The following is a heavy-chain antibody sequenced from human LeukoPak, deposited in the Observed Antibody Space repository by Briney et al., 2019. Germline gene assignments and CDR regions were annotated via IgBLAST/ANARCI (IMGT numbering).Heavy chain of an antibody. CDR2: IYPGDSDT. Sequence: GESLKIACKGSGYSFTSYWIGWVRQMPGKGLEWKGIIYPGDSDTRYSPSFQGQVTISADKSISTAYLRWSSLRASDTAMYYCARYCSGGSCRLFDYWGQGTLVTVSS. CDR3: ARYCSGGSCRLFDY. CDR1: GYSFTSYW. V-gene: IGHV5-51*01. D-gene: IGHD2-15*01. J-gene: IGHJ4*02.